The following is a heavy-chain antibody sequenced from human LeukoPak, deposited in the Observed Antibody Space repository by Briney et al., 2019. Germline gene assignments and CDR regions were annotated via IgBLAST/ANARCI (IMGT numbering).Heavy chain of an antibody. V-gene: IGHV4-59*01. CDR2: IYYSGST. CDR3: ARSFRSLRSYYFDY. Sequence: SETLSLTCTVSGGSISSYYWSWIRQPPGKGLEWIGYIYYSGSTNYNPSLKSRVTISVDTSKNQFSLKLSSVTAADTAVYYCARSFRSLRSYYFDYWGQGTLVTVSS. J-gene: IGHJ4*02. CDR1: GGSISSYY.